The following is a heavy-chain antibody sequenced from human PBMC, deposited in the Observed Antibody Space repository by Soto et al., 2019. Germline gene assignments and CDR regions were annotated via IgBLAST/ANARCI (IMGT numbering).Heavy chain of an antibody. V-gene: IGHV4-34*01. CDR2: INHSGST. D-gene: IGHD6-13*01. CDR3: ARGHRKLYRSSWYAFDF. CDR1: GGSFSGYY. J-gene: IGHJ3*01. Sequence: QVQLQQWGAGLLKPSETLSLTCAVYGGSFSGYYWCWIRQPPGKGLEWIGEINHSGSTTYNPSLKSRVTISGDTYKNQFSLKLSSVTAAATAVYYCARGHRKLYRSSWYAFDFWRQGTMVTVSS.